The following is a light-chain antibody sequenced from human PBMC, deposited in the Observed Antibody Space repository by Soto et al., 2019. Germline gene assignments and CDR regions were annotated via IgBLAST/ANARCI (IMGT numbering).Light chain of an antibody. J-gene: IGKJ5*01. V-gene: IGKV3-15*01. CDR1: QSVRSN. CDR3: QQYNNGPPIT. CDR2: GAS. Sequence: VGMTQSPATLSLSPGERVTLSCRASQSVRSNLAWYQQKPGQSPRLLIYGASTRATGIPARFSGSGSGTEFTLTISSLQSEDFAVYYCQQYNNGPPITFGQGTRLEVK.